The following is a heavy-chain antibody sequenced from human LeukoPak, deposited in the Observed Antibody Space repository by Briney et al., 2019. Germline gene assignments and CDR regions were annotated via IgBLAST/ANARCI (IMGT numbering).Heavy chain of an antibody. Sequence: PGGSLSHSCAASGFTFSNYAMHWVRQAPGKGLEWVSSISSSSDYIYYADSVKGRFTISRDNAKNSLYLQMNSLRAEDTAVYYCARALRDCTSTSCYVGGYWGQGTVVTVSS. CDR2: ISSSSDYI. D-gene: IGHD2-2*01. CDR1: GFTFSNYA. V-gene: IGHV3-21*01. CDR3: ARALRDCTSTSCYVGGY. J-gene: IGHJ4*02.